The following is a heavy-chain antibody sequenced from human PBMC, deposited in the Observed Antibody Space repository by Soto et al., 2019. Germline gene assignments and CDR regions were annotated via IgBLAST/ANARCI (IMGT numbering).Heavy chain of an antibody. CDR3: ARNGTYSSSLSQYSGMDV. V-gene: IGHV1-69*01. CDR2: IVPMLGTP. CDR1: GGTFDNFI. J-gene: IGHJ6*02. Sequence: QVQLVQSGAEVKEPGSSVRVSCKASGGTFDNFIMNWVRQTPGQGLEWMGGIVPMLGTPTYAEKFKGRVTISATGSTSTMYMAVTTLRSEDTAIYYCARNGTYSSSLSQYSGMDVWGQGTKVTVSS. D-gene: IGHD1-26*01.